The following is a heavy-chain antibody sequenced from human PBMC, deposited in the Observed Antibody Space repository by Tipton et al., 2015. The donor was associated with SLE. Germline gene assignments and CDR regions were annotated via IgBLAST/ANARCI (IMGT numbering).Heavy chain of an antibody. CDR2: IYNSGIT. Sequence: LRLSCTVSGDSFSGGSSSWNWVRQPAGKGLEWIGLIYNSGITNYNPSLQSRGTLSVDMSKNQFSLRLSSLTAADTGVYYCVKSVVVVSPRDYYYYMDVWGKGTTVTISS. J-gene: IGHJ6*03. CDR1: GDSFSGGSSS. V-gene: IGHV4-61*02. D-gene: IGHD2-15*01. CDR3: VKSVVVVSPRDYYYYMDV.